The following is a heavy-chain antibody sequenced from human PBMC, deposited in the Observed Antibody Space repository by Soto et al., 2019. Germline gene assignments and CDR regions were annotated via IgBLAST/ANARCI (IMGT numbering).Heavy chain of an antibody. Sequence: PSETLSLTCTVSGGSISSGGYYWSWIRQHPGKGLEWIGYIYYSGSTYYNPSLKSRVTISVDTSKNQFSLKLSSVTAADTAVYYCARAPPITIFGVVETPYGYYMDVWGKGTTVTVSS. V-gene: IGHV4-31*03. J-gene: IGHJ6*03. CDR3: ARAPPITIFGVVETPYGYYMDV. CDR1: GGSISSGGYY. CDR2: IYYSGST. D-gene: IGHD3-3*01.